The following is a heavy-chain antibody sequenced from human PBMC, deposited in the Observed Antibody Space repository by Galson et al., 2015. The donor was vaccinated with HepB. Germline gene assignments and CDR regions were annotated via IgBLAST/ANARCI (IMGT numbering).Heavy chain of an antibody. CDR2: INPNSGGT. CDR1: GYTFTGYY. CDR3: ARGHEYYYDSSGYYPFDY. J-gene: IGHJ4*02. D-gene: IGHD3-22*01. Sequence: SVKVSCKASGYTFTGYYMHWVRQAPGQGLEWMGWINPNSGGTNYAQKFQGRVTMTRDTSISTAYMELSRLRSDDTAVYYCARGHEYYYDSSGYYPFDYWGQGTLVTVSS. V-gene: IGHV1-2*02.